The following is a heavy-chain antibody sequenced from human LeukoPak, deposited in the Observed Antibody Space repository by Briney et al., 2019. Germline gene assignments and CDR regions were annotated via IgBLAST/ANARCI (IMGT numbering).Heavy chain of an antibody. CDR3: AKDEAYSGYAGNSPLDY. Sequence: PGRSLRLSCAASGFTFSSYGMHWVRQAPGKGLEWVAVISYDGSNKYYADSVKGRFTISRDNSKNTLYLQMNSLRAEDTAVYYCAKDEAYSGYAGNSPLDYWGQGTLVTVSS. V-gene: IGHV3-30*18. CDR2: ISYDGSNK. D-gene: IGHD5-12*01. CDR1: GFTFSSYG. J-gene: IGHJ4*02.